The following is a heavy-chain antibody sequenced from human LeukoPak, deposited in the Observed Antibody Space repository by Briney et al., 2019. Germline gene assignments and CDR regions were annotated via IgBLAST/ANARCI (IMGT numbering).Heavy chain of an antibody. CDR1: GGSVSSSSHY. J-gene: IGHJ3*02. Sequence: PSETLSLTCTVSGGSVSSSSHYWGWIRQPPGKGLEWIGNIYYSGSTFYNPSLKSRVTISLDTSKNHFSLKLSSVTAADTAVYYCARVSVRMTGAFDIWGQGAMVTVSS. CDR3: ARVSVRMTGAFDI. D-gene: IGHD3-9*01. CDR2: IYYSGST. V-gene: IGHV4-39*07.